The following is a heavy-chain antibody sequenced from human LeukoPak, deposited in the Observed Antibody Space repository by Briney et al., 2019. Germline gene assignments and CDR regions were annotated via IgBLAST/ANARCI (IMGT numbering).Heavy chain of an antibody. CDR3: AKDVGKWESLHFFDY. CDR1: GFSLSTNA. J-gene: IGHJ4*02. CDR2: IMGSGAST. V-gene: IGHV3-23*01. D-gene: IGHD1-26*01. Sequence: GGSLRLSCLTSGFSLSTNAMSWVRQAPGKGLEWISGIMGSGASTYYADSVKGRFTISRDDSSNTLYLQMNSLRGDDTAVYYCAKDVGKWESLHFFDYWGQGTLVTVSS.